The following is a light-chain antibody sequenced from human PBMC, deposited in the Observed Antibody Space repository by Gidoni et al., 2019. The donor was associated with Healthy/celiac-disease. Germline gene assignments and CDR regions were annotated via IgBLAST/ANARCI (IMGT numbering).Light chain of an antibody. J-gene: IGLJ2*01. Sequence: SALTQPACVSGAPGQSITISCTGNSSDVGGYNYVSWHQQHPGQAPKLMIYEVSNRPAGVSNRFSCSKSGNTASLTISGLQAEDEADYYCSSYTSSSTVVFGGGTKLTVL. V-gene: IGLV2-14*01. CDR3: SSYTSSSTVV. CDR2: EVS. CDR1: SSDVGGYNY.